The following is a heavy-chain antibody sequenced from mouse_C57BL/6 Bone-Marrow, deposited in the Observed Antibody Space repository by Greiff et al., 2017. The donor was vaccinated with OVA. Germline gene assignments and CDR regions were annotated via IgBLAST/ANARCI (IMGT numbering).Heavy chain of an antibody. V-gene: IGHV5-4*01. Sequence: EVQLVESGGGLVKPGGSLKLSCAASGFTFSSYAMSWVRLTPKKRLEWVATIMDGGSYTYYPDNVKGRFTISRDNAKNNLYLQMSHLKSEERAMYDCARTITAVVERYFDYWGQGTTLTVS. J-gene: IGHJ2*01. CDR3: ARTITAVVERYFDY. CDR1: GFTFSSYA. D-gene: IGHD1-1*01. CDR2: IMDGGSYT.